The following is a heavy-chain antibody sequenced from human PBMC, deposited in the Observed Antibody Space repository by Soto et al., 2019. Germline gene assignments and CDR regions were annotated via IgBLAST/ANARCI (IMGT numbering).Heavy chain of an antibody. J-gene: IGHJ6*02. CDR3: ARARIQLWPHYYYGMDG. CDR1: GGSISSGDYY. V-gene: IGHV4-30-4*01. CDR2: IYYSGTT. Sequence: SETLSLTCTVSGGSISSGDYYWSWIRQPPGKGLEWIGYIYYSGTTYYNPSLKSRVTISVDTSKNQFSLKVSSVTAADTAVYYCARARIQLWPHYYYGMDGWGQGTTVTVSS. D-gene: IGHD5-18*01.